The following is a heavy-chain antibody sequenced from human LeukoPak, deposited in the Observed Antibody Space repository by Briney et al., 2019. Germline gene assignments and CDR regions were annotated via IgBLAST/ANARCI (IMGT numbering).Heavy chain of an antibody. V-gene: IGHV4-34*01. CDR2: INHSGST. CDR1: GFTFSSYS. CDR3: ARGPRRMGGGRIPDGFDI. D-gene: IGHD2-15*01. J-gene: IGHJ3*02. Sequence: GSLRLSCAASGFTFSSYSMNWVRQPPGKGLEWIGEINHSGSTNYNPSLKSRVTISVDTSKNQFSLKLSSVTAADTAVYYCARGPRRMGGGRIPDGFDIWGQGTMVTVSS.